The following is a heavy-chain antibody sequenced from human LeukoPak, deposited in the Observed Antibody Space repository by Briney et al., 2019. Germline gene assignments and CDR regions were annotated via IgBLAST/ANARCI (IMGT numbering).Heavy chain of an antibody. Sequence: SETLSLTCTVSGGSISSSSYYWGWIRQPPGKGLEWIGSIYYSGSTYYNPSLKSRVTISVDTSKNQFSLKLSSVTAADTAVYYCARGGYGDYVGALGFFDYWGQGTLVTVSS. D-gene: IGHD4-17*01. CDR3: ARGGYGDYVGALGFFDY. J-gene: IGHJ4*02. CDR2: IYYSGST. CDR1: GGSISSSSYY. V-gene: IGHV4-39*07.